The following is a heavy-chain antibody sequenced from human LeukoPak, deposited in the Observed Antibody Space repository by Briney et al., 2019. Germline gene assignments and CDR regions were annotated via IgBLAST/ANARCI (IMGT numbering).Heavy chain of an antibody. CDR3: ASNSRDPRLLNFDY. J-gene: IGHJ4*02. CDR2: IYHSGST. CDR1: GGSISSGGYS. D-gene: IGHD3-22*01. V-gene: IGHV4-30-2*01. Sequence: SQTLSLTCAVSGGSISSGGYSWSWIRQPPGKGLEWIGYIYHSGSTYYNPSLKSRVTISVDSSKNQFSLKLSSVSAADTAVYYCASNSRDPRLLNFDYWGQGTLVTVSS.